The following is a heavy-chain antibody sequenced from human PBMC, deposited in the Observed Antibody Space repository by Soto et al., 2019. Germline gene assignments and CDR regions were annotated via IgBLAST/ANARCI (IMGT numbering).Heavy chain of an antibody. D-gene: IGHD6-25*01. CDR2: ISPDGAT. CDR3: ARGLAAQSCYFDF. J-gene: IGHJ4*02. CDR1: GGSFSTNH. V-gene: IGHV4-34*01. Sequence: QVQLHQWGAGLVRPSETLALTCAVNGGSFSTNHWNWIRQSPGKGLEWIGEISPDGATNFNPTLKSPLSMSVETSKRQFSLHLTSVTAADTAVYFCARGLAAQSCYFDFWGQGTLVAVSS.